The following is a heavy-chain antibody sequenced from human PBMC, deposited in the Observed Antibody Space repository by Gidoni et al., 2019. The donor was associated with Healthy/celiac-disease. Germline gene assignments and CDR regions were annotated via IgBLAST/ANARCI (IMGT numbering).Heavy chain of an antibody. CDR1: VFPFRRAA. CDR2: ISGSGGST. D-gene: IGHD1-26*01. Sequence: EVQLLESGGGLVQPGGSLRLSCAASVFPFRRAAMSWVRQAPGKGLEWGSAISGSGGSTYYADSVKGRFTISRDNSKNTLYLQMNSLRAEDTAVYYCAKALGAAIEYYYYYGMDVWGQGTTVTVSS. CDR3: AKALGAAIEYYYYYGMDV. J-gene: IGHJ6*02. V-gene: IGHV3-23*01.